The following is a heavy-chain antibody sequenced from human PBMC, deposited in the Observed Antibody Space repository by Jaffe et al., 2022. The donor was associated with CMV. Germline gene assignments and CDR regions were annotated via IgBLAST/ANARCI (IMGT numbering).Heavy chain of an antibody. D-gene: IGHD3-10*01. CDR2: ISHGGNT. CDR1: GGAITSSNW. J-gene: IGHJ3*02. CDR3: AREFMDDAFDI. Sequence: QVQLQESGPGLVEPSGTLSLTCAVSGGAITSSNWWSWVRQPPGKGLEWIGEISHGGNTNYNLALKSRVTMLVDKPKNQLSLKLSSVTAADTAVYYCAREFMDDAFDIWGQGAMVTVSS. V-gene: IGHV4-4*02.